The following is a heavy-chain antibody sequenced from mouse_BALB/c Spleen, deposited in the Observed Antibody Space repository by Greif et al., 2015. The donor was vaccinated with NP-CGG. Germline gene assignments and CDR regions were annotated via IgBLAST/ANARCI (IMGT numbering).Heavy chain of an antibody. Sequence: EVKLVESGGGLVQPGGSLKLSCAASGFTFSSYTMSWVRQTPEKRLEWVAYISNGGGSTYYPDTVKGRFTISRDNAKNTLYLQMSSLKSEDTAMYYCARRNDGSWFAYWGQGTLVTVSA. J-gene: IGHJ3*01. CDR3: ARRNDGSWFAY. CDR2: ISNGGGST. D-gene: IGHD2-3*01. V-gene: IGHV5-12-2*01. CDR1: GFTFSSYT.